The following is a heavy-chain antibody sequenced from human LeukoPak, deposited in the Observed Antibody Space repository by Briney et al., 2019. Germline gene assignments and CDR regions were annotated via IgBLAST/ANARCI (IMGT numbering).Heavy chain of an antibody. Sequence: GGSLRLSCAASGFTFSNYGMSWVRQAPGKGLEWVSGISGSGDSTFYADSVKGRFTISRDNSKNTRYLQMNSLRAEDTAVYYCARDLIVGTTIRYYFDYWGQGTLVTVSS. D-gene: IGHD1-26*01. CDR2: ISGSGDST. CDR1: GFTFSNYG. V-gene: IGHV3-23*01. CDR3: ARDLIVGTTIRYYFDY. J-gene: IGHJ4*02.